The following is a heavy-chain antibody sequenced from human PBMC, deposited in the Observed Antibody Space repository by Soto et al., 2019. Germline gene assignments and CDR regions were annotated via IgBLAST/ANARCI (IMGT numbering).Heavy chain of an antibody. J-gene: IGHJ6*04. CDR2: IIPLFGTA. D-gene: IGHD5-18*01. V-gene: IGHV1-69*13. CDR3: AREVDTPRPPPSYYYYAREV. Sequence: SVKVSCKVSGGTFKSYAISWVRQAPGQGLEWMGGIIPLFGTANNAQKFQDRVTITADESTTTVYMELSSLRSEDTAVYYCAREVDTPRPPPSYYYYAREVGAKGTTVPVPS. CDR1: GGTFKSYA.